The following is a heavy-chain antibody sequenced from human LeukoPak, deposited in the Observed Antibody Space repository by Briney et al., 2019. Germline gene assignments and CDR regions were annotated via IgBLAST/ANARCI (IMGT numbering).Heavy chain of an antibody. CDR2: IYPAHSYN. Sequence: GEALKISCKGTGYSFTSYWIGWARQMPGTGLEWMGIIYPAHSYNSYITSFQGQVTISAYKSISTAYLQWSGLKASDTAMYYCARHGSGPRRAFDIWGQGTMVTVSS. D-gene: IGHD3-10*01. V-gene: IGHV5-51*01. CDR3: ARHGSGPRRAFDI. CDR1: GYSFTSYW. J-gene: IGHJ3*02.